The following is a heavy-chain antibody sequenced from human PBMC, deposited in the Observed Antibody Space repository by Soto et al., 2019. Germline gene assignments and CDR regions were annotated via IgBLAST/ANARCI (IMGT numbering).Heavy chain of an antibody. D-gene: IGHD6-6*01. V-gene: IGHV4-30-4*01. CDR3: ARERPDGARLDP. J-gene: IGHJ5*02. CDR1: GGSISSDDYY. CDR2: MYYSGST. Sequence: SETLSLTCTVSGGSISSDDYYWSWIRQPPGKGLEWIAYMYYSGSTYYDPSLKSRVAISVDTSKNQFSLKLSSVTAADTAVYYCARERPDGARLDPWGQGTLVTVSS.